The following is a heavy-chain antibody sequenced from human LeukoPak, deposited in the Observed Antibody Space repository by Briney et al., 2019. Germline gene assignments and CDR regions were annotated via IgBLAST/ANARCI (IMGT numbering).Heavy chain of an antibody. Sequence: SETLSLTCTVSGGSISSYYWSWLRQPPGKGLEWIGYISYSGSTKYSPSFKSRATISVDTSKNHLSLKLSSVTAADTAVYYCARRGVETAAITEDSWFDPWGQGTLVIVSS. J-gene: IGHJ5*02. CDR2: ISYSGST. V-gene: IGHV4-59*01. CDR1: GGSISSYY. D-gene: IGHD5-24*01. CDR3: ARRGVETAAITEDSWFDP.